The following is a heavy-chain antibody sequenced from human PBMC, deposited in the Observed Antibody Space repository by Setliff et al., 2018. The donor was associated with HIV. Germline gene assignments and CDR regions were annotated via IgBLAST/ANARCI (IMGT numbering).Heavy chain of an antibody. CDR1: GGTFSSYV. D-gene: IGHD3-10*01. V-gene: IGHV1-69*10. CDR3: ARTDYDSGKSVLDS. Sequence: SVKVSCKASGGTFSSYVISWVRQAPGQGPEWMGGIIPMYGVANYAQKFQGRVTITRDTSATIAYMELSSLTSEDTALYFCARTDYDSGKSVLDSWGQGTLVTVSS. CDR2: IIPMYGVA. J-gene: IGHJ5*01.